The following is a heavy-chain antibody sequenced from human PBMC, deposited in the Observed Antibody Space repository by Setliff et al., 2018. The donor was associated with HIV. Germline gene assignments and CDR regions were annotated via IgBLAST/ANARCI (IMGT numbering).Heavy chain of an antibody. D-gene: IGHD2-15*01. Sequence: GGSLRLSCAASGFTFSSYAMHWVRQAPGKGLEWVAVISYDGSNKYYADSMKGRFTISRDNAKNSLYLQMNSLRAEDTAVYYCARMAPGWNAFDIWGQGTVVTVSS. V-gene: IGHV3-30*04. CDR1: GFTFSSYA. J-gene: IGHJ3*02. CDR3: ARMAPGWNAFDI. CDR2: ISYDGSNK.